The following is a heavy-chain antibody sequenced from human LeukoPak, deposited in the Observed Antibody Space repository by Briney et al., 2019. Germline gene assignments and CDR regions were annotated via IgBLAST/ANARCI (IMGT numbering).Heavy chain of an antibody. CDR3: TRATGARLIDY. Sequence: KASETLSLTCTVSGGSISNYYWGWIRQPPGEGLEWIGSIYYSGSTYYNSSLQSRVTIPVHMSNNQFALKLSSVTAADTAVYYCTRATGARLIDYWGQGTLVTVSS. V-gene: IGHV4-39*06. J-gene: IGHJ4*02. D-gene: IGHD1-1*01. CDR1: GGSISNYY. CDR2: IYYSGST.